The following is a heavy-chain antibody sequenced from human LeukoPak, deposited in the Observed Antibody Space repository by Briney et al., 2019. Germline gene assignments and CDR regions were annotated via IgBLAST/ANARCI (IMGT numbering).Heavy chain of an antibody. J-gene: IGHJ4*02. Sequence: GGSLRLSRAASGFTFNNYAMSWVRQAPGKGLEWVSAISGSDAGTYYADSVKGRFTISRDNSKNTLYLQMNSLRAEDAAIYYCAKVASGSYYNWPFDYWGQGTLVTVSS. CDR2: ISGSDAGT. D-gene: IGHD1-26*01. CDR3: AKVASGSYYNWPFDY. V-gene: IGHV3-23*01. CDR1: GFTFNNYA.